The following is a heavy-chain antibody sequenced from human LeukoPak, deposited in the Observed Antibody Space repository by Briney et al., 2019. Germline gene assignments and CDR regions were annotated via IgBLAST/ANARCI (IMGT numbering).Heavy chain of an antibody. V-gene: IGHV1-69*04. CDR1: GGTFSSYA. CDR2: IIPILGIA. Sequence: SVNVSCKASGGTFSSYAISWVRQAPGQGLEWMGRIIPILGIANYAQKFQGRVTITADKSTSTAYMELSSLRSEDTAVYYCARNGGSGSYRQWDYWGQGTLVTVSS. J-gene: IGHJ4*02. CDR3: ARNGGSGSYRQWDY. D-gene: IGHD3-10*01.